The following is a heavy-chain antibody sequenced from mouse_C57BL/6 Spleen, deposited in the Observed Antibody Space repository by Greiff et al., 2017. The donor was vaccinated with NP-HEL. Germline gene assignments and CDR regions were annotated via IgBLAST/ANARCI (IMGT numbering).Heavy chain of an antibody. Sequence: QVQLKQPGAELVKPGASVKLSCKASGYTFTSYWMHWVKQRPGQGLEWIGMIHPNSGSTNYNEKFKSKATLTVDKSSSTAYMQLSSLTSEDSAVYYCARREIGVYFDYWGQGTTLTVSS. J-gene: IGHJ2*01. CDR2: IHPNSGST. CDR3: ARREIGVYFDY. CDR1: GYTFTSYW. V-gene: IGHV1-64*01.